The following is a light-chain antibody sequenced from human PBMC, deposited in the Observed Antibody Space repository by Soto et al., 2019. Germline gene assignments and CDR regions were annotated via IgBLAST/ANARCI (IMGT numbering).Light chain of an antibody. CDR1: SSDVGGYNY. J-gene: IGLJ2*01. CDR2: YVS. CDR3: SSYTSSSTLVV. Sequence: QSALTQPASVSGSPGQSITISCTGTSSDVGGYNYVSWYQQHPGKAPKLMIYYVSNRPSGVSNRFSGSKSGKTASLTISGLQAEDEADYYCSSYTSSSTLVVVGRGTKVT. V-gene: IGLV2-14*01.